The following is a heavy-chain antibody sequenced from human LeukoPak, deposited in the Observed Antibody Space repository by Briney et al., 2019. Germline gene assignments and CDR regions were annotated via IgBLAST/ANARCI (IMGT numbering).Heavy chain of an antibody. CDR3: ARDQNYYDSSGELYHVY. D-gene: IGHD3-22*01. V-gene: IGHV3-7*01. CDR2: IKRDGGEK. CDR1: GFSFSSYW. Sequence: GGSLRLSCAASGFSFSSYWMSWVRQAPGKGLGWVANIKRDGGEKYYVDSVKGRFTISRDNAKNSLFLEMNSLRAEDTAVYYCARDQNYYDSSGELYHVYWGQGTLVTVSS. J-gene: IGHJ4*02.